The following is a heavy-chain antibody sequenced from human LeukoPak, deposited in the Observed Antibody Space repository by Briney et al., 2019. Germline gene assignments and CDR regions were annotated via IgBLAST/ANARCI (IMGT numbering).Heavy chain of an antibody. CDR2: VFTSGNT. J-gene: IGHJ4*01. Sequence: SETLSLTCTVSGGSITRGSYFWTWIRQPAGKALEWIGHVFTSGNTNYNPSLKGRVTISIETSKSQFSLNLNSVTAADTAVYYCARGTGSLFYWGHGILVTVSS. CDR1: GGSITRGSYF. CDR3: ARGTGSLFY. D-gene: IGHD3-10*01. V-gene: IGHV4-61*09.